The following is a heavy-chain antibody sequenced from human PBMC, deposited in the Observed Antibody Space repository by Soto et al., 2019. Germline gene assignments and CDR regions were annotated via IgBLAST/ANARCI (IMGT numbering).Heavy chain of an antibody. J-gene: IGHJ6*02. V-gene: IGHV5-51*01. Sequence: PGESLKISWRGSGYIFTSYWIGWVRQMPGKGLEWMAIIYPGDSDIRYSPSFQGQITISADKSISTAYLQWSSLKASDTAIYYCARQPSNGQWFVWGQGTTVTVSS. CDR3: ARQPSNGQWFV. CDR1: GYIFTSYW. D-gene: IGHD3-22*01. CDR2: IYPGDSDI.